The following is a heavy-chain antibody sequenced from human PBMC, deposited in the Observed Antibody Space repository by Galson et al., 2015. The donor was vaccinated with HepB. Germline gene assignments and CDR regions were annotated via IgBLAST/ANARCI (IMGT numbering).Heavy chain of an antibody. D-gene: IGHD5-18*01. J-gene: IGHJ4*02. V-gene: IGHV1-69*13. CDR1: GYTFSNYG. CDR2: IIPIFGTA. CDR3: AGGGGYSYGTYFDY. Sequence: SVKVSCKASGYTFSNYGFSWVRQAPGQGLEWMGGIIPIFGTANYAQKFQGRVTITADESTSTAYMELSSLRSEDTAVCYCAGGGGYSYGTYFDYWGQGTLVTVSS.